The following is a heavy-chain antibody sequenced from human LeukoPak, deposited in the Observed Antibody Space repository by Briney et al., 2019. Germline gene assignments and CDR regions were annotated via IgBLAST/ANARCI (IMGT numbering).Heavy chain of an antibody. CDR3: ARGHDSSGYYYFDY. CDR2: ISHSGST. J-gene: IGHJ4*02. D-gene: IGHD3-22*01. Sequence: SETLSLTCAVYGGSFSDYYLSWIRQPPGKGLEWIGEISHSGSTNYNPSLKSRVTISVDTSKNQFSLKLSSVTAADTAVFYCARGHDSSGYYYFDYWGQGTLVTVSS. V-gene: IGHV4-34*01. CDR1: GGSFSDYY.